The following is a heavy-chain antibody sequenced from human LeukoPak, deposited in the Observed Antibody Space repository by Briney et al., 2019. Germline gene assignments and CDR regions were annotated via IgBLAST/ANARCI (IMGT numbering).Heavy chain of an antibody. J-gene: IGHJ4*02. V-gene: IGHV4-59*01. CDR3: ARGIPAARYTRLDY. CDR2: IYYSGST. D-gene: IGHD6-6*01. Sequence: APESPSPTCTVSRGSLSNYSTSCIPQRPRRRLGRRVYIYYSGSTNYNPSLKSRVSISVDTSKSQFSLKLSSVTAADTAVYYCARGIPAARYTRLDYWGQGTLVTVSS. CDR1: RGSLSNYS.